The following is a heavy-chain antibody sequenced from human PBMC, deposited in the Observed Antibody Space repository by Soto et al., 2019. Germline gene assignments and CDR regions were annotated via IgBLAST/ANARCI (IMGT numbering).Heavy chain of an antibody. CDR2: IYYSGGT. V-gene: IGHV4-31*03. Sequence: SETLSLTCTVSGGSISSGGYYWSWIRQHPGKGLEWIGYIYYSGGTYYNPSLKSRVTISVDTSKNQFSLKLSSVTAADTAVYYCARFAYGDYAYYFDYWGQGTLVTVSS. J-gene: IGHJ4*02. CDR1: GGSISSGGYY. CDR3: ARFAYGDYAYYFDY. D-gene: IGHD4-17*01.